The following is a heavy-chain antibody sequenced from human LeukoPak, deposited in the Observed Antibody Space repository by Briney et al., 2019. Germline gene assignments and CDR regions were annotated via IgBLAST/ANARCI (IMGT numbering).Heavy chain of an antibody. V-gene: IGHV3-74*01. Sequence: GGSLRLSCAASGFTFSSYWMHWVRQAPGKGLVWVSRINSDGSSTSYADSVKGRFTISRDNAKNSLYLQMNSLRAEDTAVYYCARDKDRGWFDPWGQGTLVTVSS. J-gene: IGHJ5*02. CDR1: GFTFSSYW. CDR3: ARDKDRGWFDP. CDR2: INSDGSST.